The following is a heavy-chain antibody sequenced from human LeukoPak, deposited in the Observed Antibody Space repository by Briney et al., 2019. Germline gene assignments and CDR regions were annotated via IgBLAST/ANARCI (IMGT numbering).Heavy chain of an antibody. CDR3: AKVSIHSVHGQIDY. D-gene: IGHD5/OR15-5a*01. CDR1: GFTFSNFA. V-gene: IGHV3-23*01. Sequence: GGSLRLSCAASGFTFSNFAMSWVRQAPGKGLEWLSTITSTSGITYYADSAKGRFTISRDNSKNTLYLQMTSLRPEDTAVYYCAKVSIHSVHGQIDYWGQGALVTVSS. CDR2: ITSTSGIT. J-gene: IGHJ4*02.